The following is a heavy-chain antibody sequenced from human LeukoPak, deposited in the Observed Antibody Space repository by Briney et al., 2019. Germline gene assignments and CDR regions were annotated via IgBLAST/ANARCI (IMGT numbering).Heavy chain of an antibody. V-gene: IGHV3-7*01. J-gene: IGHJ4*02. CDR1: RLTFSGSW. CDR2: INQDGSVK. Sequence: GGSLRLSCAASRLTFSGSWMTWVRQAPGKGPEWVANINQDGSVKGYLDSVQGRFTISRDNAKNSLYLQMNSLGAEDTAIYFCARDRAYTTFDYWGQGTLVTVSS. CDR3: ARDRAYTTFDY. D-gene: IGHD2-2*02.